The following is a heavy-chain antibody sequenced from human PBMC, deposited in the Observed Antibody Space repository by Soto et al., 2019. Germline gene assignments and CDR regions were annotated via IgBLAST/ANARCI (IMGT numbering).Heavy chain of an antibody. CDR1: GGTFSSYA. CDR3: AATVRFLEWLFSVGRRSYGMDV. Sequence: ASVKVSCKASGGTFSSYAISWVRQARGQRLEWIGWIVVGSGNTNYAQEFQERVTITRDMSTSTAYIELSSLRSEDTAVYYCAATVRFLEWLFSVGRRSYGMDVWGQGTTVTVS. V-gene: IGHV1-58*02. CDR2: IVVGSGNT. D-gene: IGHD3-3*01. J-gene: IGHJ6*02.